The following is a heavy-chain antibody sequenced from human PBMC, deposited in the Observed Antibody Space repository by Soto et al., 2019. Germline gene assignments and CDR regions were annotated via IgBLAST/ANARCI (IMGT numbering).Heavy chain of an antibody. CDR1: GFTFSSYW. V-gene: IGHV3-74*01. CDR3: AREDVRLRSFDGSPNNWFDP. J-gene: IGHJ5*02. D-gene: IGHD3-9*01. CDR2: INSDGSST. Sequence: SGGSLRLSCAASGFTFSSYWMHWVRQAPGKGLVWVSRINSDGSSTSYADSVKGRFTISRDNAKNTLYLQMNSLRAEDTAVYYCAREDVRLRSFDGSPNNWFDPWGQGTLVTVSS.